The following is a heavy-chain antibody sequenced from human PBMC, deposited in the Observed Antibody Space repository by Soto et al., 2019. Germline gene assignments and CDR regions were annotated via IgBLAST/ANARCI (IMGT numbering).Heavy chain of an antibody. D-gene: IGHD3-16*01. V-gene: IGHV3-23*01. CDR2: IGEGGFST. CDR3: ARDSITRVSSDVPGMDV. J-gene: IGHJ6*02. CDR1: GFTFSTYA. Sequence: GGSLRPSCAASGFTFSTYAMSWVRQAPGKGLEWVSVIGEGGFSTQYAASVKGRFTISRDNSKNMLYLQMNSLRSDDTAVYYCARDSITRVSSDVPGMDVWGQGTTVTV.